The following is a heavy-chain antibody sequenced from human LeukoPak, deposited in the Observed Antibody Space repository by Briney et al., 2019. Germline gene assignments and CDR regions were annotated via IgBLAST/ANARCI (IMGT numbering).Heavy chain of an antibody. D-gene: IGHD6-19*01. CDR3: ARGSGSDS. V-gene: IGHV4-38-2*02. CDR1: GYSITSGYF. CDR2: IWHSGNT. Sequence: PPETLSLTCTVSGYSITSGYFWGWIRQPPGRGLEWIGSIWHSGNTYYNPSLKSRVTISLDTSKNQISLRLSSVTAADTAVYYCARGSGSDSWGQGTLVTVSS. J-gene: IGHJ4*02.